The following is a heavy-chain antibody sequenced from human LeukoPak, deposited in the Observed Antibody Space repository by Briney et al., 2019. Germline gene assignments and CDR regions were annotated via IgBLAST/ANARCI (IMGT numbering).Heavy chain of an antibody. D-gene: IGHD3-22*01. J-gene: IGHJ3*02. CDR3: ARVRDYYDSSGYSGAFDI. CDR2: IIPIFGTA. V-gene: IGHV1-69*13. Sequence: SVKVSCKASGGTFSSYAISWVRQAPGQGLEWMGGIIPIFGTANYARKFQGRVTITADESTSTAYMELSSLRSEDTAVYYCARVRDYYDSSGYSGAFDIWGQGTMVTVSS. CDR1: GGTFSSYA.